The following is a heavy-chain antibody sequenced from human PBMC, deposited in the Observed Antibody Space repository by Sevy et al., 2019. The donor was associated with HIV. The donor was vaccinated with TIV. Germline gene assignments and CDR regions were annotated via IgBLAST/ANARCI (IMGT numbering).Heavy chain of an antibody. CDR3: ATSPPRGYSNHYYYYYMDV. CDR2: ISYDGSDK. Sequence: GGSLRLSCAASGFTFSSYAMHWVRQAPGKGLEWVAVISYDGSDKYYADSVKGRFTISRDNSKNTLYLQMNSLRAEDTAAYYCATSPPRGYSNHYYYYYMDVWGKGTTVTVSS. CDR1: GFTFSSYA. D-gene: IGHD4-4*01. J-gene: IGHJ6*03. V-gene: IGHV3-30-3*01.